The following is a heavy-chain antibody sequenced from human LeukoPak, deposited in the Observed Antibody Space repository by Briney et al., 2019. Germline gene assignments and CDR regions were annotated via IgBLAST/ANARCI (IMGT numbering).Heavy chain of an antibody. CDR1: EFTFRDYW. D-gene: IGHD1-1*01. CDR2: IKKDGSEE. J-gene: IGHJ6*02. Sequence: GGSLKLSCAAPEFTFRDYWMSWVRQAPGKGPRWVANIKKDGSEEHYVDSVKGRFTVSRDNAKNSLFLQMNSLRVEDTAVYYCATYDNWVAGDVWGQGTSVSVSS. V-gene: IGHV3-7*01. CDR3: ATYDNWVAGDV.